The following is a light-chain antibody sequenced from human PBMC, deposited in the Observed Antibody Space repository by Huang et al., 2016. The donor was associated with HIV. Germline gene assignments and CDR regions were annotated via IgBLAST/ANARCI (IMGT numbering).Light chain of an antibody. CDR3: QQYHSYSWT. J-gene: IGKJ1*01. V-gene: IGKV1-5*03. CDR1: QSISYW. Sequence: DIQMTQSPSTLPASVGDRVTITCRASQSISYWLAWYQQKPGKAPNLLIYKSSSLQSGVPSRFSGRGSGTEFTLTISSLQPDDFASYYCQQYHSYSWTFGQGTKVEIK. CDR2: KSS.